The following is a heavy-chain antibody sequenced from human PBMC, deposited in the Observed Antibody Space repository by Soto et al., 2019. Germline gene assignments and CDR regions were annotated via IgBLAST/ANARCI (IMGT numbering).Heavy chain of an antibody. CDR1: GGSFRGLY. J-gene: IGHJ5*02. CDR3: VRESAVSGPNWFDT. CDR2: INHVGIT. V-gene: IGHV4-34*01. D-gene: IGHD6-13*01. Sequence: SETLYLTCAVSGGSFRGLYWTWIRQSPGKGLEWLGDINHVGITNYNPSLKSRVSIPVDTSKSQFPLKLSSVTAADTAVYYCVRESAVSGPNWFDTWGPGTLVTVS.